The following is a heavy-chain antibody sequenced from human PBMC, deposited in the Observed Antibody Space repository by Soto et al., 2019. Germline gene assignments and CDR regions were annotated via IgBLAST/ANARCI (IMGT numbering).Heavy chain of an antibody. Sequence: PGGSLRLSCAASGFTFSSYGMHWVRQAPGKGLEWVAVIWYDGSNKDYADSVKGRFTISRDNSKNTLYLQMNSLRAEDTAVYYCARGYDSSGYYDYWGQGTLVTVSS. CDR3: ARGYDSSGYYDY. CDR2: IWYDGSNK. V-gene: IGHV3-33*01. CDR1: GFTFSSYG. J-gene: IGHJ4*02. D-gene: IGHD3-22*01.